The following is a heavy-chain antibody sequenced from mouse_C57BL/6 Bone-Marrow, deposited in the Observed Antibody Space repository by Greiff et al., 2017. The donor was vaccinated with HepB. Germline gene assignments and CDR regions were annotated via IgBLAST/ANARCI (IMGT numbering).Heavy chain of an antibody. CDR1: GYSFTDYN. D-gene: IGHD2-2*01. CDR2: INPKYGTT. J-gene: IGHJ2*01. Sequence: EVQLVESGPELVKPGASVKLSCKASGYSFTDYNMNWVKQSNGKSLEWIGVINPKYGTTSYNQKFKGKATLTVDQSSSTAYMQRNSLTSEDSAVYYCARAPSLWLRRLDYWGQGTTLTVSS. V-gene: IGHV1-39*01. CDR3: ARAPSLWLRRLDY.